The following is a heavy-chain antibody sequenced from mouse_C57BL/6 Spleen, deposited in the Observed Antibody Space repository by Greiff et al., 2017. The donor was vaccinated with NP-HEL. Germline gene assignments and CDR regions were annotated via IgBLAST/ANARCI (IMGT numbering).Heavy chain of an antibody. J-gene: IGHJ2*01. CDR2: INPSSGYT. CDR1: GYTFTSYW. Sequence: VKLVESGAELAKPGASVKLSCKASGYTFTSYWMHWVKQRPGQGLEWIGYINPSSGYTKYNQKFKDKATLTADKSFSTAYMQLSSLTYEDSAVYYCARYGTGTTYFDYWGQGTTLTVSS. D-gene: IGHD4-1*01. V-gene: IGHV1-7*01. CDR3: ARYGTGTTYFDY.